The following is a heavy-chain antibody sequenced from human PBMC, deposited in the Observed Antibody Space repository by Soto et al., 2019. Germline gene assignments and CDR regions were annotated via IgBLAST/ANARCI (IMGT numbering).Heavy chain of an antibody. CDR1: GYTFTSYG. CDR2: ISAYNGNT. Sequence: ASVKVSCKASGYTFTSYGISWVRQAPGQGLEWMGWISAYNGNTNYAQKLQGRVTMTTDTSTSTAYMELRSLRPDDTAVYYCARVPWTGYCSGGSCLAWFDPWGQGTLVTVSS. V-gene: IGHV1-18*04. J-gene: IGHJ5*02. CDR3: ARVPWTGYCSGGSCLAWFDP. D-gene: IGHD2-15*01.